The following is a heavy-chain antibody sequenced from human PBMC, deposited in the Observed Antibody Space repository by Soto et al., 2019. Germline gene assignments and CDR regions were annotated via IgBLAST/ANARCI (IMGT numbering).Heavy chain of an antibody. CDR3: AMSYVESWTEYWNHVKY. J-gene: IGHJ4*02. CDR2: ISTNSGNT. CDR1: GYTFANYD. D-gene: IGHD1-1*01. V-gene: IGHV1-18*04. Sequence: QVQLVQSAAEVKKPGASVKVSCKASGYTFANYDISWVRQAPGQGLEWMGWISTNSGNTEYAQNVQGRVTLTADSSTTTVHMELRSLGSDDTAVYACAMSYVESWTEYWNHVKYWGQGTPAAVS.